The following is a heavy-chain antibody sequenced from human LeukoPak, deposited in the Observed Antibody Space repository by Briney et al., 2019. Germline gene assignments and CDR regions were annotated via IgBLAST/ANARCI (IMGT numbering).Heavy chain of an antibody. V-gene: IGHV5-51*01. CDR1: GYSFTSYW. CDR2: IYPGDSDT. CDR3: ARSVGVRGPSNWFEP. D-gene: IGHD3-10*01. J-gene: IGHJ5*02. Sequence: GESLKISCEGSGYSFTSYWIGWVRQMPGKGLAWMGIIYPGDSDTRYSPSFQGQVTISADKSISTAYLQWSSLKASDTAMYYCARSVGVRGPSNWFEPWGQGKLVTVSS.